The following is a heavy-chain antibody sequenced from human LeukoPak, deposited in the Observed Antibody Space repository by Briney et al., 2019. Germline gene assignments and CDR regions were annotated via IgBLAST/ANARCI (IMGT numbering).Heavy chain of an antibody. CDR1: GYTFTTYG. CDR2: ISGHNGNT. D-gene: IGHD5-12*01. J-gene: IGHJ4*02. V-gene: IGHV1-18*01. CDR3: ASVNSGYDYGYFDY. Sequence: ASVKVSCKASGYTFTTYGISWVRQAPGQGLEWMGWISGHNGNTKYAQKLQGRVTMTTDTSTSTVYMDLRSLRSDDTAVYYCASVNSGYDYGYFDYWGQGTLATVSS.